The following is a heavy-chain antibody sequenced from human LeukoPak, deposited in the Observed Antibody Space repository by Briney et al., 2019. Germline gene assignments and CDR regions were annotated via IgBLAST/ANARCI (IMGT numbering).Heavy chain of an antibody. CDR3: ARGLPKYDAFDI. V-gene: IGHV4-59*08. CDR1: GGAISSYY. J-gene: IGHJ3*02. Sequence: HSESLSLTGAVSGGAISSYYWSWIRQPPGKGLEWIGYIYYSGSTNYNPSLKSRVTISVDTSKNQFSLKLSSVTAADTAVYYCARGLPKYDAFDIWGQGTMVTVSS. CDR2: IYYSGST. D-gene: IGHD3-16*01.